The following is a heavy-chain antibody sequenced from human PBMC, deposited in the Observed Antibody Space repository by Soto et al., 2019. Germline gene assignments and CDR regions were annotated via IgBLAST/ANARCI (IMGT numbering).Heavy chain of an antibody. J-gene: IGHJ3*02. CDR3: ARVGDYCSSTSCYLTIPDAFDI. Sequence: QVQLVQSGAEVKKPGASVKVSCKASGYTFTSYGISWVRQAPGQGLEWMGWISAYNGNTNYAQKLQGRVTMTTDTSTSIAYMELRSLRSDDTAVYYCARVGDYCSSTSCYLTIPDAFDIWGQGTMVTVSS. CDR1: GYTFTSYG. D-gene: IGHD2-2*01. V-gene: IGHV1-18*01. CDR2: ISAYNGNT.